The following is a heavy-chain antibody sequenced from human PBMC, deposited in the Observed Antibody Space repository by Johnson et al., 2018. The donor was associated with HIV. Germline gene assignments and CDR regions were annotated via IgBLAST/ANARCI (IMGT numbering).Heavy chain of an antibody. J-gene: IGHJ3*02. CDR2: TSYDGGNK. Sequence: QEQLVESGGGLVQPGGSLRLSCAASGFTVSSNYMSWVRQAPGKGLEWVAVTSYDGGNKYYAESVKGRLTISRDNSKNTVYLQMNSLRAEDTAVYYCAKDDNLGVWYSDAFDMWGLGTLVTVSS. D-gene: IGHD6-19*01. V-gene: IGHV3-30*18. CDR3: AKDDNLGVWYSDAFDM. CDR1: GFTVSSNY.